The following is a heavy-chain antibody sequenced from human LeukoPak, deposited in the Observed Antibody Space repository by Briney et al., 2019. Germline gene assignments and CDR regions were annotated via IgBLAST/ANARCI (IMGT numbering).Heavy chain of an antibody. Sequence: SQTLSLTCAISGYSVSRNSAAWNWIRQSPSRGLEWLGRTYYRSKWYNHYALSVKSRMTTNPDTSKNQFSLHLNSVTPEDTAVYYCARDLGNDFDFWGQGTLVTVSS. CDR1: GYSVSRNSAA. CDR3: ARDLGNDFDF. J-gene: IGHJ4*02. V-gene: IGHV6-1*01. CDR2: TYYRSKWYN.